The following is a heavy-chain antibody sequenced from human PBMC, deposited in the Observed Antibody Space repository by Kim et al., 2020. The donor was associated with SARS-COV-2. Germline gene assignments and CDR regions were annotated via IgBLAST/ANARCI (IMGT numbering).Heavy chain of an antibody. J-gene: IGHJ4*02. CDR3: AKAGEYTSSSGGY. CDR2: ISWNSGSK. D-gene: IGHD6-6*01. CDR1: GFTFGDYA. Sequence: GGSLRLSCTASGFTFGDYAMHWVRQAPGKGLEWVSGISWNSGSKGYADSVRGRFTISRDNAKNSLYRQMYSLGAEDTALYYCAKAGEYTSSSGGYWGQGTLVTVSS. V-gene: IGHV3-9*01.